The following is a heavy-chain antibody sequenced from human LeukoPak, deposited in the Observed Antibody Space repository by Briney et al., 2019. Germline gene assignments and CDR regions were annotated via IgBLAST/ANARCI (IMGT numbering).Heavy chain of an antibody. J-gene: IGHJ4*02. Sequence: PGGSLRLSCAASGFSFSSYSMNWVRQAPGKGLEWVSSISTTSSFIYYADSVKGRFTISRDNAKNSVYLQMTSLRAEDTAVYFCARDDINLYYGSGSYFNYGGGGTLVTVSS. V-gene: IGHV3-21*01. D-gene: IGHD3-10*01. CDR2: ISTTSSFI. CDR3: ARDDINLYYGSGSYFNY. CDR1: GFSFSSYS.